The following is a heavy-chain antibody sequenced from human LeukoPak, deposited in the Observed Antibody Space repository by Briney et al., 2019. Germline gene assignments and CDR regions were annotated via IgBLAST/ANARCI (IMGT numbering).Heavy chain of an antibody. J-gene: IGHJ4*02. CDR1: GYTLTELS. CDR2: FDPEDGET. CDR3: ARSPDTALWSGYPMVYFDY. V-gene: IGHV1-24*01. D-gene: IGHD3-3*01. Sequence: ASVEVSCKVSGYTLTELSMHWVRQAPGKGLEWMGGFDPEDGETIYAQKFQGRVTMTEDTSTDTAYMELSSLRSKDTAVYYCARSPDTALWSGYPMVYFDYWGQGTLVTVSS.